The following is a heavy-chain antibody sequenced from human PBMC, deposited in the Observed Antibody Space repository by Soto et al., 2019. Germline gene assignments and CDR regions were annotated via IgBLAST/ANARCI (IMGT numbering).Heavy chain of an antibody. V-gene: IGHV1-69*12. CDR3: ARGGVVVDRLVYYGIDA. CDR1: GGTFSSYV. CDR2: IIPIFGTT. J-gene: IGHJ6*02. D-gene: IGHD2-15*01. Sequence: QVQLVQSGAEVKKPGSSVKVSCKAAGGTFSSYVTTWVRQAPGQGLEWMGEIIPIFGTTNYAQKFQGGATITADESTRTAYRGLSSLRSEDTAVYYWARGGVVVDRLVYYGIDAWGQGTTVTVSS.